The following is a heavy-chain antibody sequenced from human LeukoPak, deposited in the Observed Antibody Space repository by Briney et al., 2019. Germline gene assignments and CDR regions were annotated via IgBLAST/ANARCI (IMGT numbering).Heavy chain of an antibody. CDR1: DHTFTSYE. Sequence: ASVKVSCKASDHTFTSYEISWVRQAPGQGLEWMGWISAYNGNTNYAQKLQGRVTMTTDTSTSTAYMELRSLRSDDTAVYYCAREQYSSSWYTYYYYGMDVWGQGTTVTVSS. CDR2: ISAYNGNT. V-gene: IGHV1-18*01. CDR3: AREQYSSSWYTYYYYGMDV. J-gene: IGHJ6*02. D-gene: IGHD6-13*01.